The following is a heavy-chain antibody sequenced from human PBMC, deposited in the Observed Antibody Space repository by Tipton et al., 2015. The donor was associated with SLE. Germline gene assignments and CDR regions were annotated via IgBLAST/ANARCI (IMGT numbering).Heavy chain of an antibody. V-gene: IGHV3-11*04. CDR2: ISGTGSTI. D-gene: IGHD2-2*01. J-gene: IGHJ3*02. Sequence: GSLRLSCAASGFTFSDYYMTWIRQAPGKGLEWVSYISGTGSTISYADSVKGRFTISRDNAKNSLYLQMNSLRAEDTVVYYCARDLEPAYTSFYAFHIWGQGTMVTVSS. CDR1: GFTFSDYY. CDR3: ARDLEPAYTSFYAFHI.